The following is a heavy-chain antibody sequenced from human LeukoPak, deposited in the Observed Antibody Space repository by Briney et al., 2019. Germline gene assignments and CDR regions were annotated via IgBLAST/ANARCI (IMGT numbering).Heavy chain of an antibody. CDR1: GFTFSSYG. J-gene: IGHJ4*02. D-gene: IGHD6-19*01. CDR2: ISYDGSNK. CDR3: AKTLGAYSSGCDY. Sequence: GSLRLSCAASGFTFSSYGMHWVRQAPGKGLEWVAVISYDGSNKYYADSVKGRFTISRDNSKNTLYLQMNSLRAEDTAVYYCAKTLGAYSSGCDYWGQGTLVTVSS. V-gene: IGHV3-30*18.